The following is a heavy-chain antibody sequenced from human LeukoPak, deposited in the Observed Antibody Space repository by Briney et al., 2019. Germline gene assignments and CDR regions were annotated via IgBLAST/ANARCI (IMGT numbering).Heavy chain of an antibody. CDR2: IGGSGGNT. CDR1: GVTFNNYA. D-gene: IGHD3-3*01. J-gene: IGHJ6*02. Sequence: GGSLRLSCAASGVTFNNYAMSWVRQAPGKGLEWVSTIGGSGGNTYYADSVKGRFTISRDNSRNTLYLQMNSLRAEDTAVYYCAKDRSGNSGMDVWGQGTTVTVSS. V-gene: IGHV3-23*01. CDR3: AKDRSGNSGMDV.